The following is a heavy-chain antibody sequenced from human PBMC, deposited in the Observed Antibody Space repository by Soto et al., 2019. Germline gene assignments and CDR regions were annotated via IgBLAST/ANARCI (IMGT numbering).Heavy chain of an antibody. CDR1: GFPFSSYA. D-gene: IGHD5-12*01. CDR2: ISGGGNDR. Sequence: VQLLESGGSTVQPGGSLTLSCEASGFPFSSYAMSWVRQTPEKGLERVAGISGGGNDRYYADFVQGRFTVSRDNSSNILYLQMNSLRAEDTAMYYCARSLFMVAPDNEPFDYWGQGTLVTVSS. J-gene: IGHJ4*02. V-gene: IGHV3-23*01. CDR3: ARSLFMVAPDNEPFDY.